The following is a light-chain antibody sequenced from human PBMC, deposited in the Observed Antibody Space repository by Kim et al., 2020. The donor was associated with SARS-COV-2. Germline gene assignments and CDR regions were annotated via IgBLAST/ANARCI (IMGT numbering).Light chain of an antibody. Sequence: QSITTACTGNSSDGGTCNFVAWYQQHPGKAPKRMIYDVSDRPSGVSNRFSASKSGNTASLTSSGLQAEDEADYYCSSYSASSTYVLFGGGTQLTVL. CDR2: DVS. J-gene: IGLJ2*01. V-gene: IGLV2-14*03. CDR1: SSDGGTCNF. CDR3: SSYSASSTYVL.